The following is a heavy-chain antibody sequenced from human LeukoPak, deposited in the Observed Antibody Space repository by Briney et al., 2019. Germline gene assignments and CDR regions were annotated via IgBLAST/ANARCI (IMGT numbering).Heavy chain of an antibody. CDR3: AKDYSKTSYYGSGTYYRPNWFDP. V-gene: IGHV3-30*02. CDR2: IRSDGSNK. Sequence: PGGSLRLSCAASGFTFSSYGMHWVRQAPGTRLEWVAFIRSDGSNKNYADSVKGRFTISRDNSKNTLYLQMNSLRPDDTAVYYCAKDYSKTSYYGSGTYYRPNWFDPWGQGTLVTVSS. J-gene: IGHJ5*02. CDR1: GFTFSSYG. D-gene: IGHD3-10*01.